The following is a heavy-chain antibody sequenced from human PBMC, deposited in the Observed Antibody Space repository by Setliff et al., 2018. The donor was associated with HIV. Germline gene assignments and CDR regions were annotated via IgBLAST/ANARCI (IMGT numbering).Heavy chain of an antibody. CDR2: IHEKGHT. V-gene: IGHV4-39*01. CDR1: GGPISTDHN. J-gene: IGHJ4*02. D-gene: IGHD6-19*01. Sequence: SETLSLTCTVSGGPISTDHNWGWFRQPPGKGLEWIAGIHEKGHTYYNPSLKGRVTILMDTSNKQFSVRLRSVTAADTATYYCARHRQWHLLPDHWGQGVWVTVSS. CDR3: ARHRQWHLLPDH.